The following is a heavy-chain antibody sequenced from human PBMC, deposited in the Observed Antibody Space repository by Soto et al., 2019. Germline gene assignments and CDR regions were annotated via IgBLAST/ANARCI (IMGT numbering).Heavy chain of an antibody. V-gene: IGHV1-3*01. CDR3: TSSFAGPAARGY. D-gene: IGHD2-2*01. Sequence: QVQLVQSGAEVKKPGASVKGSCKASGYTFTSYAMHWVRQDPGQRLEWMGWINDGNGNTKYSQKSQGRDTINRDTTASTADMELSSLRSVAMAVYYCTSSFAGPAARGYWGQGTLVTVSS. CDR1: GYTFTSYA. CDR2: INDGNGNT. J-gene: IGHJ4*02.